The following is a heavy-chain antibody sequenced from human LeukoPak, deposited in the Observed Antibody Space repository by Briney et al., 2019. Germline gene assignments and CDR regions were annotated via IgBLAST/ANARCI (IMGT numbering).Heavy chain of an antibody. CDR2: IYPGDSDT. CDR3: ARANPVLMVSKYFQH. V-gene: IGHV5-51*01. CDR1: GYSFTTYW. D-gene: IGHD2-8*01. J-gene: IGHJ1*01. Sequence: GESLKISCKGSGYSFTTYWIGWVRQMPGKGLEWMGIIYPGDSDTRYSPSFEGQVTISADRSISTAYLQWSSLKASDTAMYYCARANPVLMVSKYFQHWGQGTLVTVSS.